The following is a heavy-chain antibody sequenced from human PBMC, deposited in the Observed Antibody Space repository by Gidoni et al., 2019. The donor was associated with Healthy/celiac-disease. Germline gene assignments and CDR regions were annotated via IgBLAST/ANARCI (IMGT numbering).Heavy chain of an antibody. CDR2: INHSGST. V-gene: IGHV4-34*01. J-gene: IGHJ6*02. Sequence: ETLSLTCAVYGGSFSGYYWSWIRQPPGKGLEWIGEINHSGSTNYNPSLKSRVTISVDTSKNQFSLKLSSVTAADTAVYYCARGGYYYYGMDVWGQGTTVTVSS. CDR1: GGSFSGYY. CDR3: ARGGYYYYGMDV.